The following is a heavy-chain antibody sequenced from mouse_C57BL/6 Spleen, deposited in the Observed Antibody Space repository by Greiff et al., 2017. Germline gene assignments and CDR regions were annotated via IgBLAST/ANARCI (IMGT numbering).Heavy chain of an antibody. CDR3: ARFYYGSSLGFDV. Sequence: QVQLQQPGAELVKPGASVKLSCKASGYTFTSYWMQWVKQRPGQGLEWIGEIDPSDSYTNYNQKFKGKATLTVDTSSSTAYMQLSSLTSEDSAVYYCARFYYGSSLGFDVWGTGTTVTVSS. V-gene: IGHV1-50*01. J-gene: IGHJ1*03. CDR1: GYTFTSYW. CDR2: IDPSDSYT. D-gene: IGHD1-1*01.